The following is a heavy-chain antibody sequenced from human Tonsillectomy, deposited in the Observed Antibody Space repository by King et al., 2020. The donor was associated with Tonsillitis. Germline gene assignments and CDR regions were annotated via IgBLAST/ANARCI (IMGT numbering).Heavy chain of an antibody. D-gene: IGHD3-3*01. CDR3: ARGITLFGVVIMSSFDS. CDR1: GYTFTGYY. V-gene: IGHV1-2*02. CDR2: IIPNSGGT. J-gene: IGHJ4*02. Sequence: QLVQSGAEVKKPGASVKVSCKASGYTFTGYYMHWVRQAPGQGLEWMGWIIPNSGGTNDAQKFQGRVTMTRDTSISKAYMELSRLRYDDTAVYYCARGITLFGVVIMSSFDSWGQGTLVTVSS.